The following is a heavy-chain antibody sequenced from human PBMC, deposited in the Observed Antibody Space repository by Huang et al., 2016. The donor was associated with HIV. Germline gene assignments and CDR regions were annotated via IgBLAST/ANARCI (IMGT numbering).Heavy chain of an antibody. J-gene: IGHJ4*02. CDR2: ISWDGERT. CDR1: GFTFDDYA. Sequence: EVQLVESGGAVVQPGGSLRLSCAASGFTFDDYAMHWVRQPPGKGLEWVSLISWDGERTYYADSVKGRFTVSRDSSTKSLFLRMSSLRTEDTALYYCAKGWGQYRGRWYDYWGQGTLVTVSS. V-gene: IGHV3-43*01. CDR3: AKGWGQYRGRWYDY. D-gene: IGHD2-21*01.